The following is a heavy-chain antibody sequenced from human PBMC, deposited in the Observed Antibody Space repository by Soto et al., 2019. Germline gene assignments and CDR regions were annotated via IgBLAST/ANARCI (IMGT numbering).Heavy chain of an antibody. CDR2: IIPIFGTA. CDR1: GGTFSSYA. Sequence: ASVKVSCKASGGTFSSYAISWVRQAPGQGLEWMGGIIPIFGTANYAQKFQGRVTITADESTSTAYMELSSLRSEDTAVYYCARGLRITIFGVAEMDVWGQGTTVTVSS. CDR3: ARGLRITIFGVAEMDV. J-gene: IGHJ6*02. V-gene: IGHV1-69*13. D-gene: IGHD3-3*01.